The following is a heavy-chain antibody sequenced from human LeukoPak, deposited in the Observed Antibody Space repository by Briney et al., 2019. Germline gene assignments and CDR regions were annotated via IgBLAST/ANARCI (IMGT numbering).Heavy chain of an antibody. CDR2: ISYDGTNK. Sequence: GGSLRLSCAASGFTFSSYAMHWVRQAPGKGLEWVAVISYDGTNKYYADSVKGRFTISRDNSKNTLYLQMNSLRAEDTAVYYCARDSPSRDSSDYMDVWGEGTTVTVSS. CDR1: GFTFSSYA. CDR3: ARDSPSRDSSDYMDV. V-gene: IGHV3-30*01. D-gene: IGHD6-6*01. J-gene: IGHJ6*03.